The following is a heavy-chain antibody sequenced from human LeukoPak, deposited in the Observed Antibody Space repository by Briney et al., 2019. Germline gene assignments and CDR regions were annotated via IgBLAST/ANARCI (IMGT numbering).Heavy chain of an antibody. CDR1: GFTFSSHW. CDR3: ARGGGPLDY. V-gene: IGHV3-7*01. J-gene: IGHJ4*02. CDR2: INQGVSEK. Sequence: GGSLRLSCTASGFTFSSHWMSWVRQAPGKGLEWVANINQGVSEKYYVDSVKGRFTISRDNAKNSLYLQMNSLRAEDTAVHYCARGGGPLDYWGQGTLVTVSS.